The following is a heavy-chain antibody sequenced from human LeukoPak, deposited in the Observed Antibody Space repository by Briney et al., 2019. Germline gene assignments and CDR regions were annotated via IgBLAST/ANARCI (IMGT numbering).Heavy chain of an antibody. V-gene: IGHV1-2*02. CDR1: GYTFTGYY. J-gene: IGHJ4*02. D-gene: IGHD2-2*03. CDR3: ARISGYCSSTSCDY. CDR2: INPNSGGT. Sequence: ASVKVSCKASGYTFTGYYMHWVRQAPGQGLEWMGWINPNSGGTNYAQKFQGRVTMTRDTSISIAYMELSRLRSDDTAVYYCARISGYCSSTSCDYWGQGTLVTVSS.